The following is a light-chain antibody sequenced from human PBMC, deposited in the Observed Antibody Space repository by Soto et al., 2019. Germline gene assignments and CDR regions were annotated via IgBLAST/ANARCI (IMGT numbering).Light chain of an antibody. V-gene: IGKV3-20*01. CDR3: QQYGSSPIT. Sequence: EIVLTQSPGTLSLSPGERATLSCRASQSVSSSYLAWYGQKPGQAPRLLIYGASSRANGIPDRFSGSGSGTDFTLNISRLEPEDFEVYYCQQYGSSPITFGQGTRLEIK. CDR1: QSVSSSY. J-gene: IGKJ5*01. CDR2: GAS.